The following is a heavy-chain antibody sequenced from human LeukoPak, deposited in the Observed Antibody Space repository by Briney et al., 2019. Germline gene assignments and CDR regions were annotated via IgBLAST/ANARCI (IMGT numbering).Heavy chain of an antibody. CDR1: GGSISSGDYY. D-gene: IGHD3-9*01. J-gene: IGHJ4*02. V-gene: IGHV4-30-4*01. CDR2: IYYSGST. Sequence: PQTLSLTCTVSGGSISSGDYYWSWIRQPPGKGLEWIGYIYYSGSTYYNPSLKSRVTISVDTSKNQFSLRLSSVTAADTAVYYCARGRVNYDILIGYDLGLYYFDYWGQGTLVTVSS. CDR3: ARGRVNYDILIGYDLGLYYFDY.